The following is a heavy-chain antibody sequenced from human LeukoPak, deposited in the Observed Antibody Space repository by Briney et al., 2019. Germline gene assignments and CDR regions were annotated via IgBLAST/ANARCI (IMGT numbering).Heavy chain of an antibody. D-gene: IGHD6-13*01. CDR1: GGSISSGGYY. V-gene: IGHV4-31*03. CDR2: IYYSGST. J-gene: IGHJ5*02. CDR3: ARGAAGSTWLDP. Sequence: SETLSLTCTVSGGSISSGGYYWSWIRQHPGKGLGWIGYIYYSGSTYYNPSLKSRVTISVDTSKNQFSLKLSSVTAADTAVYYCARGAAGSTWLDPWGQGTLVTVSS.